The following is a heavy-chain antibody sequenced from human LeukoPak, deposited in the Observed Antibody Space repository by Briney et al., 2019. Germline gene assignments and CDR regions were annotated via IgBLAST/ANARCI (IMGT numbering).Heavy chain of an antibody. CDR1: GFTFSSYN. J-gene: IGHJ4*02. D-gene: IGHD3-10*01. CDR2: ITSSSDAI. CDR3: ARYGSGSYYKDPLDY. V-gene: IGHV3-48*01. Sequence: GGSLRLSCAASGFTFSSYNMNWVRQAPGRGLEWVAYITSSSDAIYYADSVKGRFTISRDNAKNSLYLQMNSLRAEDTAVYYCARYGSGSYYKDPLDYWGQGTVVTVSS.